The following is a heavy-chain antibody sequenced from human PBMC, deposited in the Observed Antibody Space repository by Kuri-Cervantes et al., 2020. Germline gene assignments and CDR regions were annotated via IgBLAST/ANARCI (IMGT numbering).Heavy chain of an antibody. CDR2: ISSSSSTI. CDR3: ARVIRKGEWPYYYYYYMDV. J-gene: IGHJ6*03. D-gene: IGHD3-16*01. CDR1: GFTFSSYS. Sequence: GESLKISCAASGFTFSSYSMNWVRQAPGKGLEWVSYISSSSSTIYYADSVKGRFTISRDNAKNSLYLQMNSLRAEDTAVYYCARVIRKGEWPYYYYYYMDVWGKGTTVTVSS. V-gene: IGHV3-48*01.